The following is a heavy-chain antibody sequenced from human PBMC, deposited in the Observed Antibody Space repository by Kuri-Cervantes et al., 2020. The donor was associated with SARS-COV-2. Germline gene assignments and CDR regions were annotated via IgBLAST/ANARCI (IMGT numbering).Heavy chain of an antibody. D-gene: IGHD3-10*01. J-gene: IGHJ5*02. CDR3: ATKLFGEHWFDP. CDR1: GGSISSGSYY. CDR2: IFHTGSN. V-gene: IGHV4-61*01. Sequence: SETLSLTCTVSGGSISSGSYYWSWIRLTPGKGLEWIGYIFHTGSNSQNPSLKSRVTISLDTSKNQFSLSLNSVTPADTAVYYCATKLFGEHWFDPWGQGILVTVSS.